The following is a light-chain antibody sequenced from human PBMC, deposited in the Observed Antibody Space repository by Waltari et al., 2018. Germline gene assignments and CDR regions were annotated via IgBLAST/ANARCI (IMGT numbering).Light chain of an antibody. CDR1: QSVSSY. Sequence: EIVLTQSPATLSLSPGERATLSCRASQSVSSYLAWYQQKPGQAPRLLIYDASNSATGIPARFSGSGSGTDFTLTISSLEPEDFAVYYCQQRSNWPLSTFGQGTKVEIK. CDR2: DAS. J-gene: IGKJ1*01. CDR3: QQRSNWPLST. V-gene: IGKV3-11*01.